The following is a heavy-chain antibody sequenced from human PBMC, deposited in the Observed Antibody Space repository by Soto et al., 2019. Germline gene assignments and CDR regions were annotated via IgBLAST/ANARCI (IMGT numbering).Heavy chain of an antibody. V-gene: IGHV1-69*13. D-gene: IGHD2-15*01. Sequence: SVKVSCKASGGTFSSYAISWVRQAPGQGLEWMGRITPIFGTANYAQKFQGRVTITADESTSTAYMELSSLRSEDTAVYYCAGDLRVVAATRFDPWGQGTLVTVSS. CDR3: AGDLRVVAATRFDP. CDR1: GGTFSSYA. CDR2: ITPIFGTA. J-gene: IGHJ5*02.